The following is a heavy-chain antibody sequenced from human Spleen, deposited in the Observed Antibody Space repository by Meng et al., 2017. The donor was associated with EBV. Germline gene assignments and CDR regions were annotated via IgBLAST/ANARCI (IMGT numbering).Heavy chain of an antibody. Sequence: QVQLVQSGGEVKKAGASVKVSCKTSGYTFSGYYIHWVRQAPGHGLEWMGRINPRSGGTNYAQKFQGRVTMTRDTSITTAYMDLSRLRSDDTAVYFCVRDTAMVNWLEFWGRGTLVTVSS. CDR2: INPRSGGT. D-gene: IGHD5-18*01. J-gene: IGHJ5*01. V-gene: IGHV1-2*06. CDR1: GYTFSGYY. CDR3: VRDTAMVNWLEF.